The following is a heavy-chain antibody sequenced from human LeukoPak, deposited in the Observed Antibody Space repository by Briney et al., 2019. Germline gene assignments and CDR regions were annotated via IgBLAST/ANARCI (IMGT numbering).Heavy chain of an antibody. CDR1: GFIFSSYG. Sequence: GGTLRLSCAASGFIFSSYGMNWVRQAPGKGLEWVSAISGSGGSTYYADSVKGRFTISRDNSKNTLYLQMNSLRAEDTAVYYCAKLTFTGFDYWGQGTLVTVSS. V-gene: IGHV3-23*01. J-gene: IGHJ4*02. CDR2: ISGSGGST. CDR3: AKLTFTGFDY.